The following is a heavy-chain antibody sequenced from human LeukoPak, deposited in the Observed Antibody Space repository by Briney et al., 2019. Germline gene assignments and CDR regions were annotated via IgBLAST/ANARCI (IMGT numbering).Heavy chain of an antibody. V-gene: IGHV3-30*02. CDR1: GFTFSSYV. J-gene: IGHJ6*03. CDR2: IRYDGSNK. Sequence: GGPLRLSCAASGFTFSSYVMHWVRQAPGKGLEWVAFIRYDGSNKYYADSVKGRFTISRDNSKNTLYLQMNSLRAEDTAVYFCAKVAAVAGGSYYYYYMDVWGRGTTVTISS. D-gene: IGHD6-19*01. CDR3: AKVAAVAGGSYYYYYMDV.